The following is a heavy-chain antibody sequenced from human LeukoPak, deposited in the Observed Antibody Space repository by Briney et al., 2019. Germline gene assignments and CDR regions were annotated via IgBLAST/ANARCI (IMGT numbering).Heavy chain of an antibody. D-gene: IGHD1-26*01. CDR3: AREALGSYYTNFDY. CDR1: GYTFTDYY. CDR2: INPNGGGT. J-gene: IGHJ4*02. V-gene: IGHV1-2*02. Sequence: GASVNVSCKASGYTFTDYYIHWVRQAPGQGLEWMGWINPNGGGTTYAQKSQGRVSMTRDTYIITVYMEVSSLRSDDTAVYYCAREALGSYYTNFDYWGQGTLVSVSS.